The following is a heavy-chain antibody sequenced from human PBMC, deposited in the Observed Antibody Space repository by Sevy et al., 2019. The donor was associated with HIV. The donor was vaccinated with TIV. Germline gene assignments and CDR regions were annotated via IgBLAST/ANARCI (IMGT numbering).Heavy chain of an antibody. D-gene: IGHD5-18*01. J-gene: IGHJ4*02. V-gene: IGHV3-66*01. CDR1: GFDFSNAW. CDR3: ARGKSGYGYALNY. Sequence: GGSLRLSCAASGFDFSNAWMTWVRQAPGKGLEGVSVIHSDDTTYHADSVKDRFTISRDNFKNTLYLHMSSLRAEDTAVYYCARGKSGYGYALNYWGQGTLVTVSS. CDR2: IHSDDTT.